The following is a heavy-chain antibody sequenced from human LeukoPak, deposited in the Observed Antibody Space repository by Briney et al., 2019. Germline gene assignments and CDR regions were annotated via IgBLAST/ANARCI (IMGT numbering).Heavy chain of an antibody. V-gene: IGHV3-30*18. Sequence: GGSLRLSCAASGFTFSSYGMHWVRQAPGKGLEWVAVISYDGSNKYYADSVKGRFTISRDNSKNTLYLQMNSLRAEDTAVYYCAKAAYYYYGMDVWGQGTLVTVSS. J-gene: IGHJ6*02. CDR1: GFTFSSYG. CDR2: ISYDGSNK. CDR3: AKAAYYYYGMDV.